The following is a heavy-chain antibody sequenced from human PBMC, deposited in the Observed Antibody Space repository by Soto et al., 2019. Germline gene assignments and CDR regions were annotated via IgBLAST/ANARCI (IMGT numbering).Heavy chain of an antibody. Sequence: SVKVSCKSSGGTFNSYGFSWVRQAPGQGLEWMGGIIPTSGTVNYAQKFQGRVTITADGSTSTAYMELSSLRSEDTAVYYCATGRHGYDYGYNWFDPWGQGTLVTVSS. CDR2: IIPTSGTV. CDR3: ATGRHGYDYGYNWFDP. J-gene: IGHJ5*02. D-gene: IGHD5-12*01. CDR1: GGTFNSYG. V-gene: IGHV1-69*13.